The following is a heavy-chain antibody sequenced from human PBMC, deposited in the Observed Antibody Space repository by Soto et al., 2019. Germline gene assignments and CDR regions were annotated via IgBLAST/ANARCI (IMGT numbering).Heavy chain of an antibody. CDR3: ARTRKVTPGYYYGMDV. Sequence: QVQLVQSGAEVKKPGSSVKVSCKASGGTFSSYAISWVRQAPGQGLEWMGGIIPIFGTANYAQKFRGRVTITXVEXTXKAYMELSSLRSEDTAVYYCARTRKVTPGYYYGMDVWGQGTTVTVSS. CDR2: IIPIFGTA. J-gene: IGHJ6*02. D-gene: IGHD4-4*01. CDR1: GGTFSSYA. V-gene: IGHV1-69*05.